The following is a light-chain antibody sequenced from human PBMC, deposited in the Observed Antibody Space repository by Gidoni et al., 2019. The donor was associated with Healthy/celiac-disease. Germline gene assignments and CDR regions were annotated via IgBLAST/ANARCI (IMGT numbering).Light chain of an antibody. V-gene: IGKV1-33*01. CDR3: QQYDNLPVT. J-gene: IGKJ2*01. Sequence: IQMTHSPSSLSASVGDRVTITCQASQDISIYLNWYQQKPGKAPKLLIYDASNLETGVPSRFSGSGSGTDFTFTISSLQPEDIATYYCQQYDNLPVTFGQGTKLEIK. CDR1: QDISIY. CDR2: DAS.